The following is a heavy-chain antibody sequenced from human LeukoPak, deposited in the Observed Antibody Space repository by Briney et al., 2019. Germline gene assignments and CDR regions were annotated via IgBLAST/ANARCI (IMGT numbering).Heavy chain of an antibody. V-gene: IGHV1-2*02. CDR1: GYTFTGYY. J-gene: IGHJ4*02. CDR2: INPNSGGT. D-gene: IGHD3-22*01. CDR3: ARYYDSSGLYYFDY. Sequence: VASVKVSCKASGYTFTGYYMHWVRQAPGQGLEWMGWINPNSGGTNYAQKFQGRVTMTRDTSISTAYMELSRLRSDDTAVYYCARYYDSSGLYYFDYWGQGTLVTVSS.